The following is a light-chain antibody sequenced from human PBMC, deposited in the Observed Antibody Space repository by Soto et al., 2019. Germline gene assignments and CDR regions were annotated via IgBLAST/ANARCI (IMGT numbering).Light chain of an antibody. J-gene: IGKJ2*01. CDR1: QSISNW. Sequence: DIQMTQSPSILSASVGDRVTITCRASQSISNWLAWYQQKPGRAPKVLIYDASSLQSGVPSRFSGSGSGTEFTLNIISLQPDDIATYYCQQYKSYSYTFGQGTNLEI. V-gene: IGKV1-5*01. CDR3: QQYKSYSYT. CDR2: DAS.